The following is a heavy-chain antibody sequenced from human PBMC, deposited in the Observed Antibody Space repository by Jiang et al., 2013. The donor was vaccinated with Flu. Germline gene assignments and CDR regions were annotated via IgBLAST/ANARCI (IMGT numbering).Heavy chain of an antibody. D-gene: IGHD1-1*01. CDR2: IYPDDSDA. CDR1: GYSFSAFW. J-gene: IGHJ5*02. V-gene: IGHV5-51*01. CDR3: ARQLNA. Sequence: GAEVKKPGESLTISCKASGYSFSAFWIVWVRQMPGKGLEWMGIIYPDDSDARYSPSFQGQVTISADKSISIAYLQWSSLKASDTAMYYCARQLNAWGQGTLVTVSS.